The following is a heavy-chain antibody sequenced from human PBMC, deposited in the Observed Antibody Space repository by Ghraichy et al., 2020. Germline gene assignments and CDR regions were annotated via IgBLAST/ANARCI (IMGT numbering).Heavy chain of an antibody. V-gene: IGHV1-69*13. D-gene: IGHD3-10*01. CDR1: GGTFSDSA. CDR2: IIPMFSTT. Sequence: SVKVSCKASGGTFSDSAFSWVRQAPGQGLEWMGGIIPMFSTTKYAEKFQGRVTITADESTSTAYMELSSLRSEDTAVYYCARRYHGSGSDYVYHYYYYGRDVWGQGTTVTVFS. CDR3: ARRYHGSGSDYVYHYYYYGRDV. J-gene: IGHJ6*02.